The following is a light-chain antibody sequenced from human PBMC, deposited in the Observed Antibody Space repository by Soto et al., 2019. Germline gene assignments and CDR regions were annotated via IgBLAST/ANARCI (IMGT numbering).Light chain of an antibody. V-gene: IGLV2-8*01. CDR2: AVN. CDR3: SSYAGTNYIV. J-gene: IGLJ1*01. Sequence: QSVLTQPASVSGSPGQSITISCTGTSSDVGGYNYVSWYQQHPGKAPKLIIYAVNKWPSGVPDRFSGSKSGNTASLTVSGLQAEDEADYYCSSYAGTNYIVFGSGTKLTVL. CDR1: SSDVGGYNY.